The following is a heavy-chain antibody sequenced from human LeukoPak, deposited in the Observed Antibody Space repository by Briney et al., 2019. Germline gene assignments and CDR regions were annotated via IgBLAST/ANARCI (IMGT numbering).Heavy chain of an antibody. CDR2: INPSGGST. CDR3: AGQWLVLNWFDP. V-gene: IGHV1-46*01. D-gene: IGHD6-19*01. CDR1: GGTFSSYA. Sequence: ASVKVSCKASGGTFSSYAISWVRQAPGQGLEWMGIINPSGGSTSYAQKFQGRVTMTRDTSTSTVYMELSSLRSEDTAAYYCAGQWLVLNWFDPWGQGTLVTVSS. J-gene: IGHJ5*02.